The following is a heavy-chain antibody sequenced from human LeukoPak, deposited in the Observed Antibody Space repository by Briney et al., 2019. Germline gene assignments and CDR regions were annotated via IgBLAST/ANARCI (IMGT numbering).Heavy chain of an antibody. V-gene: IGHV3-43*02. CDR3: ANSYGSGNYYYYYGMDV. D-gene: IGHD3-10*01. CDR2: ISGDGGST. Sequence: GGSLRLSCAASGSTFDDYAMHWVRQAPGKGLEWVSFISGDGGSTYYADSVKGRFTISRDNSKNSLYLQMNSLRTEDTALYYCANSYGSGNYYYYYGMDVWGQGTTVTVSS. CDR1: GSTFDDYA. J-gene: IGHJ6*02.